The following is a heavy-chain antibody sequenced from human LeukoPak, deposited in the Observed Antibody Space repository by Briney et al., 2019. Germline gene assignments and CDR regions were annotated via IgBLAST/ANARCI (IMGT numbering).Heavy chain of an antibody. CDR1: GGSISSGGYY. V-gene: IGHV4-31*03. D-gene: IGHD3-10*01. J-gene: IGHJ6*03. Sequence: SQTLSLTCTVSGGSISSGGYYWSWIRQHPGKGLEWIGYIYYSGSTYYNTSLKSRVTISVDTSKNQFSLKLSSVTAADTAVYYCARARSMVRGATWGGLYYYYMDVWGKGTTVTVSS. CDR3: ARARSMVRGATWGGLYYYYMDV. CDR2: IYYSGST.